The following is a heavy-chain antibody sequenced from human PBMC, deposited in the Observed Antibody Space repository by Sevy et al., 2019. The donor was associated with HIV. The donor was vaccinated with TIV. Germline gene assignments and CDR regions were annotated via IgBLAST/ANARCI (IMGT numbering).Heavy chain of an antibody. V-gene: IGHV3-30*03. CDR3: ARDLEFYDYGDYGPAFMPDY. CDR1: GITFSTSG. D-gene: IGHD4-17*01. J-gene: IGHJ4*02. Sequence: GGSLRLSCVVSGITFSTSGMHWVRQAPGKGLEWVAVISYHGRDKFYADSVKGRFTISRDIAKNTLHLQMNSLRVEDTAVYYCARDLEFYDYGDYGPAFMPDYWGQGTLVTVSS. CDR2: ISYHGRDK.